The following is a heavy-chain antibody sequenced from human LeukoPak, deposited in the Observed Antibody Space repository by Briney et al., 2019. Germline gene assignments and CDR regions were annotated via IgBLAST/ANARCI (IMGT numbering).Heavy chain of an antibody. V-gene: IGHV4-59*01. Sequence: SETLSLTCTVSGGSISSYYWSWIRQPPGKGLEWIGYIYYSGSTNCNPSLKSRVTISVDTSKNQFSLKLSSVTAADTAVYYCARVSSGWLYYFDYWGQGTLVTVSS. J-gene: IGHJ4*02. CDR3: ARVSSGWLYYFDY. D-gene: IGHD6-19*01. CDR2: IYYSGST. CDR1: GGSISSYY.